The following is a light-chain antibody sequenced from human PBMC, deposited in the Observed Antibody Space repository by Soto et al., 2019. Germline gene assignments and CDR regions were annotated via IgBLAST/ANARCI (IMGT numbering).Light chain of an antibody. Sequence: IVMTQSPATLSVSPGERVTLSCRASQSVSSNLAWYQQKPGQAPRLLIYSASTRATDIPARFSGSGSGTEFTLAITSLQSEDFAVYFCQQYVIWPPTFTFGQGTKLEIK. CDR3: QQYVIWPPTFT. CDR2: SAS. J-gene: IGKJ2*01. V-gene: IGKV3-15*01. CDR1: QSVSSN.